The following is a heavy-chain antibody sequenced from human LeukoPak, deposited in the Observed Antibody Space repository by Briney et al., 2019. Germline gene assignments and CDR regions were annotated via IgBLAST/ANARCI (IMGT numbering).Heavy chain of an antibody. CDR3: ARRGLFGPAAL. CDR1: GGSFSGYY. J-gene: IGHJ4*02. D-gene: IGHD2-2*01. Sequence: PSETLSLTCAVYGGSFSGYYWGWLRQPPGKGLEWIGEINHSGSTNYNPSLKSRVPISVDPSKNQFSLKLSSVTAADTAVYYWARRGLFGPAALWGEGTPVTVSS. V-gene: IGHV4-34*01. CDR2: INHSGST.